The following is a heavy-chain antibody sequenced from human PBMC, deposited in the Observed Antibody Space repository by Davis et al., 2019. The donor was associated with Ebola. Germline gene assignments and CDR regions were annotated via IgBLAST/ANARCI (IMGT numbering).Heavy chain of an antibody. CDR1: GGSISSSSYY. Sequence: SETLSLTCTVSGGSISSSSYYWGWIRQPPGKGLEWIGYIYYGGTTSYNPSLKSRVTISVDTSKNQFSLILNSVTAADTAVYFCARGGAFDYWGRGAPVTVSS. CDR2: IYYGGTT. D-gene: IGHD4-17*01. J-gene: IGHJ4*02. V-gene: IGHV4-61*05. CDR3: ARGGAFDY.